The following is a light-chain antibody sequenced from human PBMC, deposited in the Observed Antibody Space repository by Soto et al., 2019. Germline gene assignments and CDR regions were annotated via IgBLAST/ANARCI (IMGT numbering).Light chain of an antibody. CDR1: QSVNQK. CDR2: VAS. CDR3: QQFNSWPHT. J-gene: IGKJ2*01. Sequence: EIVLTQSPATLSVSPGERATLSCRASQSVNQKLGWYQQKPGQAPRLLIYVASYRATGIPARFSGSGSGTEYTLTISNLQAEDFAVYYCQQFNSWPHTFGQGTKVDIK. V-gene: IGKV3-15*01.